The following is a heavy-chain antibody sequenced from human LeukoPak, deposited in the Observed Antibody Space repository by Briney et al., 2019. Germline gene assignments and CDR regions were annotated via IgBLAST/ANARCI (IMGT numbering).Heavy chain of an antibody. V-gene: IGHV3-64*01. Sequence: GGSLRLSCAASGFTFSSYAMHWVRQAPGKGLEYVSAISSNGGSTYYANSVKGRFTISRDNAKNSVFLQMNSLRGEDTAVYYCARGSVQGWFDPWGQGTLVTVSS. CDR2: ISSNGGST. CDR3: ARGSVQGWFDP. CDR1: GFTFSSYA. J-gene: IGHJ5*02.